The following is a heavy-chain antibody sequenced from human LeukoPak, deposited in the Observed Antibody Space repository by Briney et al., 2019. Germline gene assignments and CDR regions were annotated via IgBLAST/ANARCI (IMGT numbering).Heavy chain of an antibody. V-gene: IGHV4-59*01. CDR2: IYYSGST. CDR1: GGSISSYY. J-gene: IGHJ4*02. D-gene: IGHD3-9*01. Sequence: SETLSLTCTVSGGSISSYYWSWIRQPPGKGLEWIGYIYYSGSTNYNPSLKSRVTISVDTSKNQLSLKLSSVTAADTAVYYCALYDILTGYGSFDYWGQGTLVTVSS. CDR3: ALYDILTGYGSFDY.